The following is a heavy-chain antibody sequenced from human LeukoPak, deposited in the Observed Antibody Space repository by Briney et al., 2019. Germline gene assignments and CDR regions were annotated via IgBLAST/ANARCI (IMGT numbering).Heavy chain of an antibody. Sequence: PSETLSLTCTVSGGSISSYYWSWIRQPAGKGLEWIGRIYTSGSTNYNPSLKSRVTISVDTSKNQFSLKLSSVTAADTAVYYCARGSPLKYCSGGSCLLYWGQGTLVTVSS. CDR3: ARGSPLKYCSGGSCLLY. D-gene: IGHD2-15*01. J-gene: IGHJ4*02. V-gene: IGHV4-4*07. CDR1: GGSISSYY. CDR2: IYTSGST.